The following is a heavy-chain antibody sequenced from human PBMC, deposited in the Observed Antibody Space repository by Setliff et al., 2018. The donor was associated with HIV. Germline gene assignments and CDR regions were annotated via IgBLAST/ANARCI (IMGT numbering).Heavy chain of an antibody. V-gene: IGHV3-20*04. CDR2: INWKGVRT. CDR3: ARVYYYDTSGYKDYYYMDV. J-gene: IGHJ6*03. D-gene: IGHD3-22*01. Sequence: GGSLRLSCAASGFTFDDYGMSWVRQVPGKGLEWGSGINWKGVRTGYADSVKGRFTISRDNAKSSLYLQMNSLRCEDTAFYYCARVYYYDTSGYKDYYYMDVWGKGTTVTVSS. CDR1: GFTFDDYG.